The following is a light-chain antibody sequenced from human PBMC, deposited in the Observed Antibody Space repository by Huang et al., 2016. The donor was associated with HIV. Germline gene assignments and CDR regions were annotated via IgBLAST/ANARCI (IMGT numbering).Light chain of an antibody. J-gene: IGKJ1*01. CDR3: QQYYSYRT. V-gene: IGKV1-8*01. Sequence: IRMTQSPSSLSASIGDRVNITCRASQDIKNFLAWYQQKPGKAPNLLIYAASILETGVPSRCSGSGSGTEFNLSLSCLQSGDFASYYCQQYYSYRTFGQGTQVEIK. CDR2: AAS. CDR1: QDIKNF.